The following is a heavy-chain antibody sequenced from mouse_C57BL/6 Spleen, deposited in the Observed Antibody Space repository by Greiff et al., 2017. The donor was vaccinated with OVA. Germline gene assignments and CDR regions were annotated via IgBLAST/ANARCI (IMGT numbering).Heavy chain of an antibody. J-gene: IGHJ1*03. Sequence: QVQLQQSGAELVKPGASVKLSCTASGYTFTSYCMHWVKQRPGRGLEWIGRIDPNSGGTKYNEKFKSKATLTGDKPSSTAYMQLSSLTSEDAAVYYCARGGEFYEYDVHWYFDVWGTGTTVTVSS. D-gene: IGHD2-4*01. CDR3: ARGGEFYEYDVHWYFDV. V-gene: IGHV1-72*01. CDR1: GYTFTSYC. CDR2: IDPNSGGT.